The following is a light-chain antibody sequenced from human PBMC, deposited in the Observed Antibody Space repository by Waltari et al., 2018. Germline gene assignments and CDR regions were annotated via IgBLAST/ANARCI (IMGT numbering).Light chain of an antibody. CDR3: SSYISSSTLEL. Sequence: QSALTPPASVSGPPGQSITISCPGTSSDVGCSNFVSWYQQHPGKAPKLMIFDVSNRPSGVSNRFSGSKSGNTASLTISGLQAEDEADYYCSSYISSSTLELFGGGTSLTVL. CDR2: DVS. CDR1: SSDVGCSNF. V-gene: IGLV2-14*03. J-gene: IGLJ2*01.